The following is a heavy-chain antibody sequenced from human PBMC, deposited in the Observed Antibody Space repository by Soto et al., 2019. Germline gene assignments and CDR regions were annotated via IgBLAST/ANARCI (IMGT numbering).Heavy chain of an antibody. CDR1: GFTFSSYS. Sequence: EVQLVESGGGLVKPGGSLRLSCAASGFTFSSYSMNWVRQAPGKGLEWVSSISSSSSYIYYADSVKGRFTISRDNAKNSLYLQMNSLRAEDTAVYYCARDLLRFLEWSNWFDPWGQGTLVTVSS. V-gene: IGHV3-21*01. D-gene: IGHD3-3*01. CDR2: ISSSSSYI. J-gene: IGHJ5*02. CDR3: ARDLLRFLEWSNWFDP.